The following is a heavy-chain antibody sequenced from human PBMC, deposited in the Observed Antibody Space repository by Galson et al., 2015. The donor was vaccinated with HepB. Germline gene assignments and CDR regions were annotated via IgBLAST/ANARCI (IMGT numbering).Heavy chain of an antibody. Sequence: SLRLSCAASGFAFTTYSMNWVRQAPGKGLEWISYIATDGRTTYNADSVKGRFSISRDIAKNSLYLQLNSLRGEDTAVYYCARDHGHAFDFWGQGIMVTASS. V-gene: IGHV3-48*01. CDR3: ARDHGHAFDF. J-gene: IGHJ3*01. CDR1: GFAFTTYS. CDR2: IATDGRTT.